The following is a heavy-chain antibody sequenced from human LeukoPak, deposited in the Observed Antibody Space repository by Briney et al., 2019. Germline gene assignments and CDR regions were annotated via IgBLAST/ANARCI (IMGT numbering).Heavy chain of an antibody. J-gene: IGHJ4*02. CDR1: GGTFSSYA. D-gene: IGHD3-22*01. V-gene: IGHV1-69*04. CDR2: IIPILGIA. CDR3: ARARDSSGSQVADY. Sequence: ASVKVSCKASGGTFSSYAISWVRQAPGQGLEWMGRIIPILGIANYAQKLQGRVTITADKSTSTAYLELSSLRSEDTAVYYCARARDSSGSQVADYWGQGTLVTVSS.